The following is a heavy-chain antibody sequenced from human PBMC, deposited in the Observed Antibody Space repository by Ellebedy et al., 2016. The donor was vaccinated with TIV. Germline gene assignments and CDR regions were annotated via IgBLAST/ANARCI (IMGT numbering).Heavy chain of an antibody. V-gene: IGHV3-7*01. CDR1: GFTFSSYW. CDR2: IKQDGSEK. J-gene: IGHJ4*02. Sequence: GESLKISCAASGFTFSSYWMSWVRQAPGKGLEWVANIKQDGSEKYYVDSVKGRFTISRDNAKNSLYLQMNSLRADDTALYYCAKDPYHYGSGTHAYFDYWGQGTLVTVSS. CDR3: AKDPYHYGSGTHAYFDY. D-gene: IGHD3-10*01.